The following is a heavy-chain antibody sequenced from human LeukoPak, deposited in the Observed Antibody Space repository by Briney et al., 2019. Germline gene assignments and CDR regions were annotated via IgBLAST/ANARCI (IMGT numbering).Heavy chain of an antibody. Sequence: ASVKVSFKASGFTFTDYYMHWVRQAPGQGLEWMGWINPNSGGTYYAQKFQGRVTMTRDTSISTDYMELSRLRFDDTAVYYCARGFRDRQFDYWGQGTLVTVSS. CDR3: ARGFRDRQFDY. CDR2: INPNSGGT. CDR1: GFTFTDYY. J-gene: IGHJ4*02. V-gene: IGHV1-2*02.